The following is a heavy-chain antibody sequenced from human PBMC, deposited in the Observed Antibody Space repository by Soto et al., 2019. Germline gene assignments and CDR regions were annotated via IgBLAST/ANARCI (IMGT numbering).Heavy chain of an antibody. CDR2: ISAYNGNT. CDR1: GHTFSNYG. CDR3: TRDLGIVGAPSVY. Sequence: ASVKVSCKASGHTFSNYGISWVRQAPGQGLEWMGWISAYNGNTYYAQKLQGRVTMTTDTSTSTAYMELRSLRSDDTAVYYCTRDLGIVGAPSVYWGQGTLVTVSS. D-gene: IGHD1-26*01. J-gene: IGHJ4*02. V-gene: IGHV1-18*04.